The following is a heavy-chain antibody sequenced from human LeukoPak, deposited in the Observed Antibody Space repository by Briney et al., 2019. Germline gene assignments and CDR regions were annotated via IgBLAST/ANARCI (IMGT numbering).Heavy chain of an antibody. CDR1: GYDFTFYW. J-gene: IGHJ3*02. Sequence: GESLKISCKGSGYDFTFYWVAWVRQMPGKGLEWMGIIYPGDSDTRYSPSFQGQVTISADKSISTAYLQWNSPKASDTAMYYCARSYYDSSGYYSLGVLDIWGQGTVVTVSS. D-gene: IGHD3-22*01. CDR3: ARSYYDSSGYYSLGVLDI. CDR2: IYPGDSDT. V-gene: IGHV5-51*01.